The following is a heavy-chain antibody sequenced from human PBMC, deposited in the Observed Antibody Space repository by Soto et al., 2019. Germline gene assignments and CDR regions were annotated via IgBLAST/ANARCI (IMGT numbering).Heavy chain of an antibody. V-gene: IGHV3-23*01. Sequence: PGGSLRLSCVASGFTFSSYALNWVRQAPGRGLEWVSAISGSGGTTYYADSVKGRFTISRDNSKNTLYLQMNSLRAEDTAVYYCAKDAVSASSGSTGDWGQGTLVTVSS. CDR3: AKDAVSASSGSTGD. CDR2: ISGSGGTT. D-gene: IGHD3-22*01. J-gene: IGHJ4*02. CDR1: GFTFSSYA.